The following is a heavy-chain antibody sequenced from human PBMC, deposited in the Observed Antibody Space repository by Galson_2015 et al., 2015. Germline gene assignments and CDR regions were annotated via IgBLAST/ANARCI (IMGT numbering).Heavy chain of an antibody. Sequence: SVKVSCKASGDTFTTYYMHWVRQAPGQGLEWMGIINPNDGRTTYPQKFQGRVTMTRDTSTSTVYLDLSSLRPEDTAVYYCARVGNSGWSGRMNYWGQGTLVTVSS. D-gene: IGHD6-19*01. CDR1: GDTFTTYY. CDR2: INPNDGRT. V-gene: IGHV1-46*01. CDR3: ARVGNSGWSGRMNY. J-gene: IGHJ4*02.